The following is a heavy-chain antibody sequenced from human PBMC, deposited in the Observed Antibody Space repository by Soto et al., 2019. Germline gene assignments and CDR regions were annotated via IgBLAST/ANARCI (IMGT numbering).Heavy chain of an antibody. D-gene: IGHD5-12*01. J-gene: IGHJ4*02. CDR1: GVTFGDYA. CDR3: TRGGISGYDGYFDY. V-gene: IGHV3-49*03. CDR2: IRSKAYGGTT. Sequence: GGSLRLSCTASGVTFGDYAMSWFRQAPGKGLEWVGFIRSKAYGGTTEYAASVKGRFTISRDDSKSIAYLQMNSLKTEDTAVYYCTRGGISGYDGYFDYWGQGTLVTVSS.